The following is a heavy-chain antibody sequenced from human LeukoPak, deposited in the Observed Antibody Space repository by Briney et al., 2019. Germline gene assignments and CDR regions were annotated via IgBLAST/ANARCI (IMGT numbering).Heavy chain of an antibody. CDR2: ISYDGSNK. J-gene: IGHJ4*02. CDR3: ARVNLTTGPKPFDY. D-gene: IGHD4-11*01. Sequence: GGSLRLSCAASGFTFSSYAMHWVRQAPGKGLEWVAVISYDGSNKYYADSVKGRFTISRDNAKNSLYLQMNSLRAEDTAVYYCARVNLTTGPKPFDYWGQGTLVTVSS. V-gene: IGHV3-30-3*01. CDR1: GFTFSSYA.